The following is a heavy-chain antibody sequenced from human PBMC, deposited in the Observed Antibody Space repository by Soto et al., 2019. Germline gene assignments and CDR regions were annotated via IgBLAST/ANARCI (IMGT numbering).Heavy chain of an antibody. CDR3: ARRLSRYCTNGVCRNYYYGMDV. CDR2: IIPIFGTA. V-gene: IGHV1-69*13. CDR1: GGTFSSYA. Sequence: SVKVSCKASGGTFSSYAISWVRQAPGQGLEWMGGIIPIFGTANYAQKFQGRVTITADESTSTAYMELSSLRSEDTAVYYCARRLSRYCTNGVCRNYYYGMDVWGQGTTVTVS. D-gene: IGHD2-8*01. J-gene: IGHJ6*02.